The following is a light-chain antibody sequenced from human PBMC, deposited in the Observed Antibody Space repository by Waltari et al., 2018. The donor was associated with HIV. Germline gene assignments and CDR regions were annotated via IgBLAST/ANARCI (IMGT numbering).Light chain of an antibody. CDR3: QQLHTFPLT. CDR1: QDISDF. Sequence: DIQLTQSPSFLSASVGDRVTVACRASQDISDFLAWYQQKPGIAPRLLIYDASILYTGVPSRFRGSGSGTEFTLTISILQPEDFASYYCQQLHTFPLTFGGGTKV. J-gene: IGKJ4*01. V-gene: IGKV1-9*01. CDR2: DAS.